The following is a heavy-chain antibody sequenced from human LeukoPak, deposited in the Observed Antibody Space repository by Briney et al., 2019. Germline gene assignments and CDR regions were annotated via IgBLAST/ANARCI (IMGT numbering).Heavy chain of an antibody. CDR3: ARHDYDILTGSSGSSDY. D-gene: IGHD3-9*01. CDR1: GYSFTSYW. V-gene: IGHV5-10-1*01. J-gene: IGHJ4*02. Sequence: GESLRISCKGSGYSFTSYWISWVRQMPGKGLEWMGRIDPSDSYTNYSPSFQGHVTISADKSISTAYLQWSSLKASDTAMYYCARHDYDILTGSSGSSDYWGQGTLVTVSS. CDR2: IDPSDSYT.